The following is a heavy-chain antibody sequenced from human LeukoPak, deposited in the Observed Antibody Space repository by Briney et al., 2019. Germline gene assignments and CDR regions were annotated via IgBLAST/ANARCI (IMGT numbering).Heavy chain of an antibody. CDR1: GGSISSSSYY. D-gene: IGHD3-22*01. CDR2: IYYSGST. CDR3: AREDYYDSGSNDY. J-gene: IGHJ4*02. Sequence: SETLSLTCTVSGGSISSSSYYWGWIRQPPGKGLEWIGSIYYSGSTYYNPSLKSRVTISVETSKNEFSLKLRSVTAADTAVYYCAREDYYDSGSNDYWGQGTLVTVSS. V-gene: IGHV4-39*07.